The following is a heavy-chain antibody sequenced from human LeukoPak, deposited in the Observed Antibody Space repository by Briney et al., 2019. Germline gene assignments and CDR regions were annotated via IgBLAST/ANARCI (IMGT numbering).Heavy chain of an antibody. CDR1: GFSFTSYY. J-gene: IGHJ4*02. Sequence: ASVKVSCKASGFSFTSYYKHWVRQAPGQGLEWMGIINPSGGSTTYAQRFQGTVTMTRDTSTSTVSMELSSLRSEDTAVYYCARGPSCSGGSCPIDYWGQGTLVTVSS. CDR2: INPSGGST. D-gene: IGHD2-15*01. V-gene: IGHV1-46*01. CDR3: ARGPSCSGGSCPIDY.